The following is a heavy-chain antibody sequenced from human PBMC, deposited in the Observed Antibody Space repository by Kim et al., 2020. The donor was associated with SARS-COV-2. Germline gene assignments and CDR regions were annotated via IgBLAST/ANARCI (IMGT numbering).Heavy chain of an antibody. J-gene: IGHJ4*02. D-gene: IGHD6-19*01. CDR3: ARDPGRGWNLDC. CDR2: INPSTGDT. CDR1: GYTFTDHY. V-gene: IGHV1-2*02. Sequence: ASVKVSCKASGYTFTDHYIHWVRQAPGQGLEWMGWINPSTGDTKSEQKFQGRVTVTREASITTVYMELTRLTSDDTAMYYCARDPGRGWNLDCWGQGTLVTVSS.